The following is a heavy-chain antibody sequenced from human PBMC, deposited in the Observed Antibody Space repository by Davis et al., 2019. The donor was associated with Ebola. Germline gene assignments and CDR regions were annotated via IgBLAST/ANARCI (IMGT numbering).Heavy chain of an antibody. J-gene: IGHJ6*02. D-gene: IGHD6-19*01. CDR1: GFTFSSYA. Sequence: GESLKISCAASGFTFSSYAMHWVRQAPGKGLEWVAVISYDGSNKYYADSVKGRFTISRDNSKNTLYLQMNSLRAEDTAVYYCARDLVSGSGWGDYGMDVWGQGTTVTVSS. CDR3: ARDLVSGSGWGDYGMDV. V-gene: IGHV3-30-3*01. CDR2: ISYDGSNK.